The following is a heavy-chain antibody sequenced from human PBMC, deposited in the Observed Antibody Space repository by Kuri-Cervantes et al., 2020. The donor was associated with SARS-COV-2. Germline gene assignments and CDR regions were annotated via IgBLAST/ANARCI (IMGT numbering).Heavy chain of an antibody. Sequence: ASVKVSCKASGYTFTGYYMHWVRQAPGQGLEWMGWINPNSGGTNYAQKFQGRVTMTRDTSISTSYMELSRLRSDDTAVYYCARGYCSSTSRIYYYYYMDVWGKGTTVTVSS. CDR3: ARGYCSSTSRIYYYYYMDV. J-gene: IGHJ6*03. CDR1: GYTFTGYY. D-gene: IGHD2-2*01. V-gene: IGHV1-2*02. CDR2: INPNSGGT.